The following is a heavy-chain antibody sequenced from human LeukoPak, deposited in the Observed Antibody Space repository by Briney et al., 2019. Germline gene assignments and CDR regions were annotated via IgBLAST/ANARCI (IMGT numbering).Heavy chain of an antibody. V-gene: IGHV1-46*01. CDR1: GYTFTSYY. Sequence: ASVKVSCKASGYTFTSYYMHWVRQAPGQGLEWMGIINPSGGSTSYAQKFQGRVTMTRDTSTSTVYMELSSLRSEDTAVYYCARVTMVRGPMDVWGKGTTVTISS. CDR2: INPSGGST. J-gene: IGHJ6*04. D-gene: IGHD3-10*01. CDR3: ARVTMVRGPMDV.